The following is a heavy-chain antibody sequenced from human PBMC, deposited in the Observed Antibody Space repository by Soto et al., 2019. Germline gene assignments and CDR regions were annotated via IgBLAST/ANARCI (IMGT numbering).Heavy chain of an antibody. CDR1: GFTFSSYG. D-gene: IGHD3-10*01. CDR2: ISYDGSNK. Sequence: GSLRLSCAASGFTFSSYGMHWVRQAPGKGLEWVAAISYDGSNKYYADSVKGRFTISRDNSKNTLYLQMNSLRAEDTAVYYCAKDLYITMVRGVFDYWGQGTLVTVSS. V-gene: IGHV3-30*18. J-gene: IGHJ4*02. CDR3: AKDLYITMVRGVFDY.